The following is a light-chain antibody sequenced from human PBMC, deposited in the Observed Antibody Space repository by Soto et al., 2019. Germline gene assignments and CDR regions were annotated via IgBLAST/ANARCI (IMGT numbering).Light chain of an antibody. CDR2: DDN. V-gene: IGLV1-47*02. CDR1: SSNIGRNY. CDR3: SSYTSSSTLV. Sequence: QSVLTQPPSASGTPGQRVTISCSGSSSNIGRNYVYWYQQLPGTAPKLLVFDDNQRPSGVPDRFSDSKSGTSASLTISGLRSEDEADYYCSSYTSSSTLVFGGGTKLTVL. J-gene: IGLJ3*02.